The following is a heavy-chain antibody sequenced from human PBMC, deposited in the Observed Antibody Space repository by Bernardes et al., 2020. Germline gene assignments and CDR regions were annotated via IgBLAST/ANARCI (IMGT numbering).Heavy chain of an antibody. J-gene: IGHJ6*02. CDR2: IGTAGNT. Sequence: GGSLRLSCAASGFTFSSYDMHWVRQATGKGLEWVSAIGTAGNTYYPGSVKGRFTISRENAKNSLYLQLNSLRAGDTAVYYCARARFGELSPDSGMDVWGQGTTVTVSS. D-gene: IGHD3-10*01. CDR1: GFTFSSYD. V-gene: IGHV3-13*01. CDR3: ARARFGELSPDSGMDV.